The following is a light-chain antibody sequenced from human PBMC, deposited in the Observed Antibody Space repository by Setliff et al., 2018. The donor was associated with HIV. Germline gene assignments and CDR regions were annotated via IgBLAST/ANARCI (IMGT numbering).Light chain of an antibody. V-gene: IGLV1-40*01. CDR1: RSNIGAGYD. J-gene: IGLJ1*01. Sequence: QSALAQPPSVSGAPGQRVTISRTGSRSNIGAGYDVQWYQQLPGTAPKLVMFGNSNRPSGVPDRFSDSKSGTSASLAISGLQAEDEADYYCQSYDSSLSGYVFGTGTKVTVL. CDR3: QSYDSSLSGYV. CDR2: GNS.